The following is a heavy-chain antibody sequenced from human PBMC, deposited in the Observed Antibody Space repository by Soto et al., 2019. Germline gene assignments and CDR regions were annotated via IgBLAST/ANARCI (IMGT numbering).Heavy chain of an antibody. CDR2: INYSGRT. D-gene: IGHD5-18*01. J-gene: IGHJ5*02. Sequence: SETLSLTCAVYGGSFSGCYWSWIRQPPGKGLEWIGYINYSGRTNYNPSLKSRVTISVDTSKNQFSLKLSSVTAADTAVYYCARGVPYSYGYISWFDPWGQGTQVTVSS. V-gene: IGHV4-59*01. CDR1: GGSFSGCY. CDR3: ARGVPYSYGYISWFDP.